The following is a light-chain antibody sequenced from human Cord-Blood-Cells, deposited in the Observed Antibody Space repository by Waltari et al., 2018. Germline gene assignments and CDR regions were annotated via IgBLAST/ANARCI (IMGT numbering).Light chain of an antibody. J-gene: IGLJ3*02. Sequence: QSALTQPASVSGSPGQSITISCTGTSSDVGGYNSVSWYQQQPGTAPKLMIYDVSNRASGVSNRFSGSKSGNTASLTISGLQAEDEADYYCSSYTSSSTWVFGGGTKLTVL. CDR2: DVS. CDR3: SSYTSSSTWV. V-gene: IGLV2-14*03. CDR1: SSDVGGYNS.